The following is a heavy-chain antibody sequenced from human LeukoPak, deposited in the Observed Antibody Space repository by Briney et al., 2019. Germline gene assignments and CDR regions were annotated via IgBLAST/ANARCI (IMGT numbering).Heavy chain of an antibody. CDR3: TRDQTPYY. J-gene: IGHJ4*02. CDR1: GFTFGDYA. CDR2: IRSKIYGGTP. V-gene: IGHV3-49*04. Sequence: GRSLRLSCTASGFTFGDYAMTWVRQAPGKGLEWVGFIRSKIYGGTPEYAASVKGRFTISRDDSKGVAYLQMNSLKTEDTAVYYCTRDQTPYYWGQGTLVTVSS.